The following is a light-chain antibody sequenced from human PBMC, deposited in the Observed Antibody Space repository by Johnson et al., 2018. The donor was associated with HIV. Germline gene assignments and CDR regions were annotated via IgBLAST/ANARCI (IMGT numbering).Light chain of an antibody. J-gene: IGLJ1*01. Sequence: QPVLTQPPSVSAAPGQKVTISCSGSSSNIGNIYVSWYQQLPGTAPKLLIYDNNKRPSGIPDRFSGSKSGTSATLGITGLQTGDEADYYCGTWGGVFGTGTKVTVL. CDR1: SSNIGNIY. V-gene: IGLV1-51*01. CDR3: GTWGGV. CDR2: DNN.